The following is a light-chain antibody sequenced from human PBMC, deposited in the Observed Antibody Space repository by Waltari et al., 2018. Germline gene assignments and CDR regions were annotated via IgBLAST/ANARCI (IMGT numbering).Light chain of an antibody. CDR1: QSVSSN. V-gene: IGKV3-15*01. CDR3: QQYNNWPPSIT. CDR2: GAS. J-gene: IGKJ5*01. Sequence: EIVMTQSPAPLSVSPGERATLSCRASQSVSSNLAWDQQKPGQAPRLLIYGASTRATGIPARFSGSGSGTEFTLTISSLQSEDFAVYYCQQYNNWPPSITFGQGTRLEIK.